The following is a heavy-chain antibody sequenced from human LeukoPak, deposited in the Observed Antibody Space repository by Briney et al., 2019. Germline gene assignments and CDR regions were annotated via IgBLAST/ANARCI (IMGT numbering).Heavy chain of an antibody. CDR1: GYTFTGYY. V-gene: IGHV1-2*02. Sequence: ASVKVSCKASGYTFTGYYMHWVRQAPGQGLEWMGWINPNSGGTNYAQKFQGRVTMTRDTSISTAYMELSRLRSDDPAVYYCARGPVLLWFGEPGRFDIWGQGTMVTVSS. D-gene: IGHD3-10*01. CDR3: ARGPVLLWFGEPGRFDI. CDR2: INPNSGGT. J-gene: IGHJ3*02.